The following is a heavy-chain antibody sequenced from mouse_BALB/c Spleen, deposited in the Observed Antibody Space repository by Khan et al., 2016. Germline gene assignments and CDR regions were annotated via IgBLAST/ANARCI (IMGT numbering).Heavy chain of an antibody. J-gene: IGHJ3*01. CDR1: GYTFTSSW. D-gene: IGHD1-1*01. CDR2: IHPNSGNT. CDR3: ARRDDGAGFAY. Sequence: QVQLQQPGSVLVRPGASVKLSCKASGYTFTSSWMHWAKQRPGQGLEWIGEIHPNSGNTNYNEKFKGMATLTVDTSSSTAYVHLSSMTSEDSAVYCRARRDDGAGFAYWGQGTVVTVS. V-gene: IGHV1S130*01.